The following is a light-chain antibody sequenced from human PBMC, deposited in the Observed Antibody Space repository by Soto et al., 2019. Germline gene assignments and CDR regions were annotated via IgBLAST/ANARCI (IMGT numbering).Light chain of an antibody. CDR2: DAS. J-gene: IGKJ2*01. V-gene: IGKV1-39*01. CDR1: QGISTY. CDR3: QQRYRTPYT. Sequence: DLQMTPSPSSLSASVGDRVTITCRASQGISTYLVWYQQRQGRAPKLLIYDASSLLSRVPSRFSGSGSGTDFTLTISSLQPADFATYYCQQRYRTPYTFGQGTKLETK.